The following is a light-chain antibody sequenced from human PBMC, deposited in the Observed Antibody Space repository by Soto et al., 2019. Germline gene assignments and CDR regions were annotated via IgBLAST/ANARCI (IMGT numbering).Light chain of an antibody. CDR2: DAS. CDR1: QGISSA. J-gene: IGKJ1*01. CDR3: QQFNSYPTWT. Sequence: AIQLTQSPSSLSASVGDRVTITCRASQGISSALAWYQQKPGKAPKLLIYDASRLESGVPSRCSGSGSGTDFTLTISSLQPEDFATYYCQQFNSYPTWTFGQGTKVEIK. V-gene: IGKV1-13*02.